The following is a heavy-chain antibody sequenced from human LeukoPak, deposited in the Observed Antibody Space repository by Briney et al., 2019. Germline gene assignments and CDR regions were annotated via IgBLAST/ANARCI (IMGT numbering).Heavy chain of an antibody. CDR2: ISYDGSNK. CDR1: GFTFSSYA. J-gene: IGHJ4*02. D-gene: IGHD3-16*01. V-gene: IGHV3-30*04. Sequence: GGSLRLSCAASGFTFSSYAMHWVRQAPGKGLEWVAVISYDGSNKYYADSVKGRFTISRDNSKNTLYLQMNSLRAGDTAVYYCARDWESYFDYWGQGTLVTVSS. CDR3: ARDWESYFDY.